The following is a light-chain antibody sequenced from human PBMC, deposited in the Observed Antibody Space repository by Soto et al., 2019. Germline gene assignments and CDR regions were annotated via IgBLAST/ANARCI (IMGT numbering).Light chain of an antibody. CDR2: EVT. V-gene: IGLV2-14*01. Sequence: QSVLTQPASVSGPPGQSITISCTGTSTDVGHYNYVSWYQQHPGKAPKLIIYEVTNRPSGVSNRFSGSKSGNTASLTISGLQAEDESDYYCSSYTASNTEVFGSGTKLTVL. CDR1: STDVGHYNY. J-gene: IGLJ1*01. CDR3: SSYTASNTEV.